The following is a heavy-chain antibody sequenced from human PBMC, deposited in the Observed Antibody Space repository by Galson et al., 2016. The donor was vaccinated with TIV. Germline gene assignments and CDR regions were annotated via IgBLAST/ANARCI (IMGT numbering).Heavy chain of an antibody. V-gene: IGHV4-34*01. D-gene: IGHD6-6*01. Sequence: PSLESRVTVSIDTSKNQFSLRLTSLTAADTAVYYCARVQWGSSLVHYYYHLDVWGKGTTVIVSS. J-gene: IGHJ6*03. CDR3: ARVQWGSSLVHYYYHLDV.